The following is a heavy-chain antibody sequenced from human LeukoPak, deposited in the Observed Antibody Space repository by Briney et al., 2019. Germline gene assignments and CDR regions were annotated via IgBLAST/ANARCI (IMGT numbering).Heavy chain of an antibody. CDR3: ARHGGYFFDF. V-gene: IGHV4-4*02. CDR1: GGSISSSNY. J-gene: IGHJ3*01. CDR2: VYLGGST. Sequence: PSETLSLTCAVSGGSISSSNYWSWVRQPPGKGLEWIGQVYLGGSTNYNPSLKSRVTISVDKSKNQFSLKLSFVTAADTAVYYCARHGGYFFDFWGQGTVVTVSS. D-gene: IGHD6-13*01.